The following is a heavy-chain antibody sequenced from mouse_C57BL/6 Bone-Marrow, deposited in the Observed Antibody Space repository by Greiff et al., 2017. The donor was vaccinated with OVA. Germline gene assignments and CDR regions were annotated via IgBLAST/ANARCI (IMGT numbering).Heavy chain of an antibody. CDR2: ISTYYGDA. CDR1: GYTFTDYA. J-gene: IGHJ1*03. D-gene: IGHD1-1*01. CDR3: ARGAITTVVATDFWYFDV. Sequence: QVQLQQSGPELVRPGVSVKISCKGSGYTFTDYAMHWVKQSHAKSLEWIGVISTYYGDASYNQKFKDKATMTVDKSSSTAYMELARLTSEDSAVYYCARGAITTVVATDFWYFDVWGTGTTVTVSS. V-gene: IGHV1-67*01.